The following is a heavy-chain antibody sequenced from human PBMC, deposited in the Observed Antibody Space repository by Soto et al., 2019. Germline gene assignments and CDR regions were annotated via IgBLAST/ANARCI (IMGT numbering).Heavy chain of an antibody. D-gene: IGHD2-2*01. J-gene: IGHJ5*02. Sequence: ASVKVSCKASGYTFTSYGISWVRQAPGQGLEWMGWISAYNGNTNYAQKLQGRVTMTTDTSTSTAYMELRSLISDDTAVYYCARSSWVVVVPAAIPQRYNWFDPWGQGTLVTVSS. CDR1: GYTFTSYG. CDR2: ISAYNGNT. CDR3: ARSSWVVVVPAAIPQRYNWFDP. V-gene: IGHV1-18*01.